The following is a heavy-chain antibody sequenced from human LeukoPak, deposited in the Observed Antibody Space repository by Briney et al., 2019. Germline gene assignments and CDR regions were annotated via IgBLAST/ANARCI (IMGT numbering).Heavy chain of an antibody. Sequence: GGSLRLSCAAPGFTVRSNYMSGVRQAPGKGLGWGSVIYSGGSTYDADSVKGRFTISRDNSKNTPYLQMNSLRAEDTAVYYCATTSEGQTDAFDIWGQGTMVTVSS. J-gene: IGHJ3*02. CDR2: IYSGGST. V-gene: IGHV3-66*01. CDR3: ATTSEGQTDAFDI. CDR1: GFTVRSNY.